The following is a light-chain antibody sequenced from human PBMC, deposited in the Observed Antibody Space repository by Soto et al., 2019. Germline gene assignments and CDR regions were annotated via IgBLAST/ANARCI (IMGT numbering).Light chain of an antibody. CDR2: SNN. Sequence: QSVLTQSPSVSGAPGQRVTNSCTGSSSNIGADYDVHWYQQLPGTAPKLLIYSNNNRPSGVPDRFSGSKSGTSASLAITGLQAEDEADYYCQSYDSSLSGLVFGGGTKLTVL. V-gene: IGLV1-40*01. CDR3: QSYDSSLSGLV. CDR1: SSNIGADYD. J-gene: IGLJ2*01.